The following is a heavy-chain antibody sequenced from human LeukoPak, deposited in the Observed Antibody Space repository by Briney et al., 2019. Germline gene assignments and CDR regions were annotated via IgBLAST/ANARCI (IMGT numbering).Heavy chain of an antibody. CDR1: GYSISSGYY. V-gene: IGHV4-38-2*01. Sequence: SETLSLTCAVSGYSISSGYYWGWIRQPPGKGLEWIGSIYHSGSTYYNPSLKSRVTISVDTSKNQFSLKLSSVTAADTAVYYCASRDLGYGDYMFDYWGQGTLVTVSS. D-gene: IGHD4-17*01. CDR2: IYHSGST. CDR3: ASRDLGYGDYMFDY. J-gene: IGHJ4*02.